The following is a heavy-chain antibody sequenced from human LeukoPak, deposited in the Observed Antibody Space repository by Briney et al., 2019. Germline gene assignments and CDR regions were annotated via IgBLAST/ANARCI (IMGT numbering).Heavy chain of an antibody. V-gene: IGHV4-34*01. D-gene: IGHD5/OR15-5a*01. CDR1: GGSFSGYY. J-gene: IGHJ4*02. CDR2: INHSGST. Sequence: PWETLSLTCTVYGGSFSGYYWSWIRQPPGKGLEWIGEINHSGSTNYNPSLKSRVTISVDTSKNQFSLKLSSVTAADTAVYYCTRRRIYLSHFDYWGQGTLVTVSS. CDR3: TRRRIYLSHFDY.